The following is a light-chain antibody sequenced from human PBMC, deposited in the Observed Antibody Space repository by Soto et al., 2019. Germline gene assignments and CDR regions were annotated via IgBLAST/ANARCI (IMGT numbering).Light chain of an antibody. CDR2: AAS. J-gene: IGKJ2*01. CDR3: HQSYSTPPYT. Sequence: DIQMTQSPSSLSASVGDRVTITCRASQSISSYLNWYQQKPGKAPKLLIYAASSLQSGVPSRFSGSRAGTDFTLTISSLQPEDFATYYCHQSYSTPPYTFGQGTKLEIK. V-gene: IGKV1-39*01. CDR1: QSISSY.